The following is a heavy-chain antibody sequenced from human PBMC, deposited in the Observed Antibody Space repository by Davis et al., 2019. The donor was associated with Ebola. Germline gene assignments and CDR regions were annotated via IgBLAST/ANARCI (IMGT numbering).Heavy chain of an antibody. CDR1: GFTFSSYW. D-gene: IGHD6-13*01. Sequence: GGSLRLSCAASGFTFSSYWMSWVRQAPGKGLEWVSVIYSGGSTYYADSVKGRFTISRDNSKNTLYLQMNSLRAEDTAVYYCARGQQQLVPNYGMDVWGQGTTVTVSS. J-gene: IGHJ6*02. CDR3: ARGQQQLVPNYGMDV. CDR2: IYSGGST. V-gene: IGHV3-53*01.